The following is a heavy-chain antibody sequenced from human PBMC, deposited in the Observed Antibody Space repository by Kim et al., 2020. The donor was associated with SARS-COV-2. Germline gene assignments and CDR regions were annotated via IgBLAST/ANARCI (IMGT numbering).Heavy chain of an antibody. CDR1: GFTFSSYA. Sequence: GGSLRLSCSASGFTFSSYAMHWVRQAPGKGLEYVSAISSNGGSTYYADSVKGRFTISRDNSKNTLYLQMSSLRAEDTAVYYCVKDVDGIPLTGNWFDPWGQGTLVTVSS. J-gene: IGHJ5*02. V-gene: IGHV3-64D*06. D-gene: IGHD2-21*01. CDR2: ISSNGGST. CDR3: VKDVDGIPLTGNWFDP.